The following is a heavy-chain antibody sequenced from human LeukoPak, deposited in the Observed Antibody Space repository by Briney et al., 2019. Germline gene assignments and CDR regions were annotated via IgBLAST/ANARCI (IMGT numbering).Heavy chain of an antibody. Sequence: SETLSLTCTVSGVSISSYYWSWIRQPPGKGLEWIGYIYYSGSANYNPSLKSRVTISVDTSKNQFSLKLSSVTAADTAVYYCARGQYDYVWGSYSIGYFDYWGQGTLVTVSS. CDR3: ARGQYDYVWGSYSIGYFDY. CDR2: IYYSGSA. D-gene: IGHD3-16*01. CDR1: GVSISSYY. J-gene: IGHJ4*02. V-gene: IGHV4-59*01.